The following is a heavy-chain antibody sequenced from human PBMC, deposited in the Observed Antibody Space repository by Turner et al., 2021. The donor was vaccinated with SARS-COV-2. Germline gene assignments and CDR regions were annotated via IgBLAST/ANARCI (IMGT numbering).Heavy chain of an antibody. Sequence: EVQLVESGGGLVQPGGSLRLSCAASRFTFSSYWMSWVRQAPGKGLEWVANIKQDGSEKYYGDSVKGRFTISRDNAKNSLYLQMNSLRAEDTAVYYCASPGGSSSWYVGYYGMDVWGQGTTVTVSS. J-gene: IGHJ6*02. V-gene: IGHV3-7*01. CDR3: ASPGGSSSWYVGYYGMDV. D-gene: IGHD6-13*01. CDR2: IKQDGSEK. CDR1: RFTFSSYW.